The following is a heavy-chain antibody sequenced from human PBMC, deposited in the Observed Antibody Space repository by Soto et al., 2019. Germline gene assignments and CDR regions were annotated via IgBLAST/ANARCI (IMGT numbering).Heavy chain of an antibody. CDR1: GFTFSSYS. CDR2: ISSSSSYI. Sequence: GGSLRLSCAASGFTFSSYSMNWVRQAPGKGLEWVSSISSSSSYIYYADSVKGRFTISRDNAKNSLYLQMNSLRAEDTAVYYCASNLAYSYGPRRYFDLWGRGTLVTVSS. J-gene: IGHJ2*01. CDR3: ASNLAYSYGPRRYFDL. D-gene: IGHD5-18*01. V-gene: IGHV3-21*01.